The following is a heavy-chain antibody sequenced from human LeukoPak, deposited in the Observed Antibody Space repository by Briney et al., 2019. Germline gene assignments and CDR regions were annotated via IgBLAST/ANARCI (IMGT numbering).Heavy chain of an antibody. Sequence: HPGGSLRLSCAASGFTFRNHGMHWVRQAPGKGLEWVAVIWYDGSDKFFGDSVKGRFTISRDNAKNTLYLQMNSLRAEDTAVYYCARDIASRRIDYWGQGPLVTVSS. D-gene: IGHD6-6*01. J-gene: IGHJ4*02. V-gene: IGHV3-33*01. CDR1: GFTFRNHG. CDR3: ARDIASRRIDY. CDR2: IWYDGSDK.